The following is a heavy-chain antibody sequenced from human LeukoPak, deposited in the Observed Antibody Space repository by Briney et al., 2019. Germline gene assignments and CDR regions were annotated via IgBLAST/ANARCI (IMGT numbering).Heavy chain of an antibody. CDR2: ISSNGGST. CDR1: GFTFSSYP. D-gene: IGHD2-2*01. CDR3: AKDSSTTNYYYGMDV. Sequence: GGSLRLSCAASGFTFSSYPTTWVRQAPGKGLEYVSGISSNGGSTYYANSVKGRFTISRDNSKNTLHLQMGRLRAEDMAVYYCAKDSSTTNYYYGMDVWGQGTTVTVSS. V-gene: IGHV3-64*01. J-gene: IGHJ6*02.